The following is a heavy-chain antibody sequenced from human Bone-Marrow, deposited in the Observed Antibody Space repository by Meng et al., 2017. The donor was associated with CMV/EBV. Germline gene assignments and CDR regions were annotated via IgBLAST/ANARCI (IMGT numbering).Heavy chain of an antibody. J-gene: IGHJ4*02. CDR3: AIHIPHGGFDY. D-gene: IGHD2-15*01. CDR1: GYTFTSYY. Sequence: ASVKVSCKASGYTFTSYYMHWVRQAPGQGLEWMGIINPSGGSTSYAQKCQGRVTMTRDTSTSTVYMELSSLRSEDTAVYYCAIHIPHGGFDYWGQGTLVTVSS. CDR2: INPSGGST. V-gene: IGHV1-46*01.